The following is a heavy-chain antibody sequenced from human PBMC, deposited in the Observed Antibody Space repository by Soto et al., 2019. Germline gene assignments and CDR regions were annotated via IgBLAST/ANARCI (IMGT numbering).Heavy chain of an antibody. D-gene: IGHD3-9*01. J-gene: IGHJ5*02. V-gene: IGHV4-34*01. CDR1: GGSFSGYY. Sequence: SETLSLTCAVYGGSFSGYYWSWIRQPPGRGLEWIGEINHSGSTNYNPSLKSRVTISVDTSKNQFSLKLSSVTAADTAVYYCARGWGYYDILTGYYREENWFDPWGQGTLVTVSS. CDR2: INHSGST. CDR3: ARGWGYYDILTGYYREENWFDP.